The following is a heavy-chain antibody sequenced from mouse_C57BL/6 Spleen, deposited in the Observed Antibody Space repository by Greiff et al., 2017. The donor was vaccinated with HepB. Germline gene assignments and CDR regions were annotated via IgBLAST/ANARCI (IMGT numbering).Heavy chain of an antibody. D-gene: IGHD2-4*01. CDR1: GYTFTDYN. V-gene: IGHV1-22*01. CDR2: INPNNGGT. Sequence: VQLQQSGPELVKPGASVKMSCKASGYTFTDYNMHWVKQSHGKSLEWIGYINPNNGGTSYNQKFKGKATLTVNKSSSTAYMELRSLTSEDSAVYYCASIYYDYDVGYFDVWGTGTTVTVSS. J-gene: IGHJ1*03. CDR3: ASIYYDYDVGYFDV.